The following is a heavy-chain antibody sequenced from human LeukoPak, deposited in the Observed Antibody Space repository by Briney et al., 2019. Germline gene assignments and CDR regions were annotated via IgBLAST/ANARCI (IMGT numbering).Heavy chain of an antibody. CDR2: LYTSGST. J-gene: IGHJ4*02. D-gene: IGHD3-10*01. CDR3: ARPQHGSGYFDV. V-gene: IGHV4-4*07. CDR1: GGSINSYY. Sequence: SETLSLTCTVSGGSINSYYWNWIRQPAGKGLEWVGRLYTSGSTSSNPSLKSRVTMSGDTSKNQFSLNLASVTAADTAIYYCARPQHGSGYFDVWGQGTLVTVSS.